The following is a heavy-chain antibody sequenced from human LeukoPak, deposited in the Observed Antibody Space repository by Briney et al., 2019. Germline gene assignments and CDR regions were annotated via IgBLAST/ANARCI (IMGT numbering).Heavy chain of an antibody. CDR2: ILYVVSTE. CDR3: ARELSSIAALVFSCFDY. J-gene: IGHJ4*02. Sequence: RGSLRLSCAASGFTLSSYNMHWVRQAPGKGLEWVAGILYVVSTEYYADSVKGRVTVSRDNSNNMLYLQMNSLRAEDTAIYYCARELSSIAALVFSCFDYWGQGTLVTVSS. V-gene: IGHV3-30*04. CDR1: GFTLSSYN. D-gene: IGHD6-6*01.